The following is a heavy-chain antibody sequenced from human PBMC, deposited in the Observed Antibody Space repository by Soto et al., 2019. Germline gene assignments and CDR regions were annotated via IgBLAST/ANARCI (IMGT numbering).Heavy chain of an antibody. J-gene: IGHJ6*02. CDR3: AREGGDSGNYYYGMDV. V-gene: IGHV1-69*10. D-gene: IGHD2-21*01. CDR1: GGTFSSYA. CDR2: IIPILGIA. Sequence: ASVKVSCKASGGTFSSYAISWVRQAPGQGLEWMGGIIPILGIANYAQKFQGRVTITADKSTSTAYMELSSLRSEDTAVYYCAREGGDSGNYYYGMDVWGQGTTVTVSS.